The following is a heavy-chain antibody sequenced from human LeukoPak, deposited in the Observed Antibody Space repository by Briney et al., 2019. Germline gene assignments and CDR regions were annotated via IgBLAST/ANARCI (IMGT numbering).Heavy chain of an antibody. V-gene: IGHV3-49*04. CDR3: NRRRGYSGYVDY. D-gene: IGHD5-12*01. CDR1: GFTFGDYA. CDR2: IRSKTYGGTT. J-gene: IGHJ4*02. Sequence: PGGSVRLSCTASGFTFGDYAMSWVRQAPGKGLEWVGFIRSKTYGGTTEYGASVKGRYTISGDDSKSIAYLQMNSLKTDDTAVYYCNRRRGYSGYVDYWGQGTLGTVSS.